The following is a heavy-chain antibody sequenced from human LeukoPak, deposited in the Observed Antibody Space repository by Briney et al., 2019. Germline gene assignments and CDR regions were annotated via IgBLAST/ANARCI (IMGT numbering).Heavy chain of an antibody. CDR1: GVSISSSSYY. J-gene: IGHJ3*02. Sequence: SETLSLTCTVSGVSISSSSYYWGWIRQPPGKGLEWIGSIYYSGSTYYTPSLKSRVTISVDTSKNQFSLKLSSVTAADTAVYYCASWGWGDIVVVPAATDAFDIWGQGTMVTVSS. CDR3: ASWGWGDIVVVPAATDAFDI. D-gene: IGHD2-2*01. V-gene: IGHV4-39*01. CDR2: IYYSGST.